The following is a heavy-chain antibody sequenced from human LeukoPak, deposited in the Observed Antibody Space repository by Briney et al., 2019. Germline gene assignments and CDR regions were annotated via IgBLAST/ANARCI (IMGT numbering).Heavy chain of an antibody. CDR1: GFTFSSYA. D-gene: IGHD3-16*02. CDR2: IWNDGNQE. CDR3: AKGDYDYVWGTYRRPDAVDV. V-gene: IGHV3-33*06. Sequence: GGSLRLSCAASGFTFSSYAMHWVRQAPGKGPEWVAVIWNDGNQEYYADSVKGRFTISRDNSKNTVDLQMNDLRAEDTAVYYCAKGDYDYVWGTYRRPDAVDVWDQGTLVTVSS. J-gene: IGHJ3*01.